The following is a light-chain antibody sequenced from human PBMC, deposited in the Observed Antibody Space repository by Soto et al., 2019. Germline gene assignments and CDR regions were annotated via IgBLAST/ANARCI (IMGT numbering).Light chain of an antibody. Sequence: EIVMTQSPATLSVSPWERATLSCRASQSVSSNLAWYQQKPGQAPRLLIYGASTRATGIAARFSGSGSGTEFTLTISSLQSEDFAVYYCQHYNNWPRTFGQGTKVEIK. V-gene: IGKV3-15*01. CDR3: QHYNNWPRT. CDR1: QSVSSN. CDR2: GAS. J-gene: IGKJ1*01.